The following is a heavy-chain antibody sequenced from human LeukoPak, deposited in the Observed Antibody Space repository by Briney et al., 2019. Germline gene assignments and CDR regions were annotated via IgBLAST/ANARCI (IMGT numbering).Heavy chain of an antibody. CDR3: AKDRPTDYSKGGDYSDY. Sequence: GGSLRLSCAASGFTFSSYAMSWVRQAPGKGLEWVSAISGSGGSTYYADSVKGRFTISRDNSKNTLYLQMNSLRAEDTAVYYCAKDRPTDYSKGGDYSDYWGQGTLVTVSS. CDR1: GFTFSSYA. V-gene: IGHV3-23*01. CDR2: ISGSGGST. J-gene: IGHJ4*02. D-gene: IGHD4-4*01.